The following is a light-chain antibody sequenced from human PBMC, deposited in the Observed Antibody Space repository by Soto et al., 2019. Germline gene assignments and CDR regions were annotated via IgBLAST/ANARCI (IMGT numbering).Light chain of an antibody. Sequence: DLQMTQSPSTLSASVGDRVTITCRASQSIITWLAWYQQKLGKAPKRLIYDASNLESGAPSRFSGGESATEFSLTIRSLQHDDIATYSYQQYSYCLPFGQGTSVEIK. CDR3: QQYSYCLP. V-gene: IGKV1-5*01. J-gene: IGKJ1*01. CDR1: QSIITW. CDR2: DAS.